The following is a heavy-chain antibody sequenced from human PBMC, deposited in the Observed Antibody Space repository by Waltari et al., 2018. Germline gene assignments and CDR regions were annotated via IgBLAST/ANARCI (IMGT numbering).Heavy chain of an antibody. D-gene: IGHD1-26*01. CDR2: IYYSGST. CDR1: GGSISSRCYY. CDR3: ARDKEPYYFDY. V-gene: IGHV4-39*07. Sequence: QLQLQESGPGLVKPSETLSLTCTVSGGSISSRCYYRGWIRQPPGKGLEWIGSIYYSGSTYYNPSLKSRVTISVDTSKNQFSLKLSSVTAADTAVYYCARDKEPYYFDYWGQGTLVTVSS. J-gene: IGHJ4*02.